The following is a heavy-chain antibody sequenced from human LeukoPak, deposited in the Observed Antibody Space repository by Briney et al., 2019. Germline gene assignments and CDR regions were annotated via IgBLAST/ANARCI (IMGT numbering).Heavy chain of an antibody. J-gene: IGHJ4*02. CDR1: GGSINSSGYY. CDR3: ARHRAGYHVDS. Sequence: SETLSLTCTVSGGSINSSGYYWGWIRQPPGTGLEWIGSHYYSGSTYYNPSLKSRVIISVDTSKNQFSLKLNSVTAADTAVYYCARHRAGYHVDSWGQGTLVTVSS. CDR2: HYYSGST. V-gene: IGHV4-39*01. D-gene: IGHD3-9*01.